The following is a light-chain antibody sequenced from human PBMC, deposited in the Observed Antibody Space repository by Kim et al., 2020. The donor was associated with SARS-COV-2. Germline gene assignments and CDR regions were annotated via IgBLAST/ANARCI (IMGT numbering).Light chain of an antibody. CDR3: SSYTSSSTWV. CDR2: DVS. J-gene: IGLJ3*02. CDR1: SSDVGGYNY. Sequence: LAQSASVSGSPGQSITISCTGTSSDVGGYNYVSWYQQHPGKAPKLMIYDVSKRPSGVSNRFSGSKSGNTASLTISGLQAEDEADYYCSSYTSSSTWVFGGGTQLTVL. V-gene: IGLV2-14*01.